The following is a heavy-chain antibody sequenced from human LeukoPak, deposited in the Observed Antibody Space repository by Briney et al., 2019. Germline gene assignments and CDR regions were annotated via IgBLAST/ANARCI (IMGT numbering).Heavy chain of an antibody. J-gene: IGHJ4*02. CDR3: AKDQEDYDFWSGYSFDY. D-gene: IGHD3-3*01. CDR2: ISYDGSNK. Sequence: GSLRLSCAASGFTFSSYGMHWVRQAPGKGLEWVAVISYDGSNKYYADSVKGRFTISRDNSKNTLYLQMNSLRAEDTAVYYCAKDQEDYDFWSGYSFDYWGQGTLVTVSS. CDR1: GFTFSSYG. V-gene: IGHV3-30*18.